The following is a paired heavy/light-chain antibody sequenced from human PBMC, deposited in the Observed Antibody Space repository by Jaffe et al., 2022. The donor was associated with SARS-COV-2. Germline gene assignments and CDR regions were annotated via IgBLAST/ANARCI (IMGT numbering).Heavy chain of an antibody. D-gene: IGHD2-15*01. CDR3: ARETAAATRWFDP. V-gene: IGHV4-31*03. CDR1: GGSISSGGYY. J-gene: IGHJ5*02. CDR2: IFYSGTT. Sequence: QVQLQESGPGLVKPSQTLSLTCSVSGGSISSGGYYWSWIRQHPGMGLEWIGYIFYSGTTYYNPSLKSRVTISADTSKNQFSLKLISVTAADTAVYYCARETAAATRWFDPWGRGTLVTVSS.
Light chain of an antibody. CDR1: NIGGKS. J-gene: IGLJ2*01. CDR3: QVWDTSTDHPVV. V-gene: IGLV3-21*02. CDR2: DDA. Sequence: SYVLTQAPSVSVAPGQTARITCGGNNIGGKSVHWYQQRPGQAPVMVVYDDAKRPSGIPERFSGSNSGNTATLTINRVEAGDEADYYCQVWDTSTDHPVVFGGGTTLIVL.